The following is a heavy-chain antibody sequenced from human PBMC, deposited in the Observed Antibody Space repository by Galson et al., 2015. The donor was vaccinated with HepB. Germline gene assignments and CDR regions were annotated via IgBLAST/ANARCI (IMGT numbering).Heavy chain of an antibody. J-gene: IGHJ6*02. CDR1: GYSFTSYW. V-gene: IGHV5-51*01. CDR3: ARGLAAAGISYYYYYYGMDV. D-gene: IGHD6-13*01. Sequence: QSGAEVKKPGESLKISCKGSGYSFTSYWIGWVRQMPGKGLEWMGIIYPGDSDTRYSPSFQGQVTISADKSISTAYLQWSSLKASDTAMYYCARGLAAAGISYYYYYYGMDVWGQGTTFTVSS. CDR2: IYPGDSDT.